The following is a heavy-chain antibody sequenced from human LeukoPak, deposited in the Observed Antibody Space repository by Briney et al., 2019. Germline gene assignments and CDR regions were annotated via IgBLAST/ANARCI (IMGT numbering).Heavy chain of an antibody. CDR3: TRDRSRAEDG. Sequence: GGSLRLSCAASGSTFSGHWMSWVRQAPGKGLEWVANINQGGSDKYYVDSVKGRFTISRDNANNLLYLQMNSLRGEDTAVYYCTRDRSRAEDGWGQGTLVTVSS. CDR1: GSTFSGHW. CDR2: INQGGSDK. V-gene: IGHV3-7*01. J-gene: IGHJ4*02. D-gene: IGHD1-14*01.